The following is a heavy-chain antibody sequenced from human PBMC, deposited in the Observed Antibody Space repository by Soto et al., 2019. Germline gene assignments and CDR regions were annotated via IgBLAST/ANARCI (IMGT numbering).Heavy chain of an antibody. CDR1: SGSISATNVF. V-gene: IGHV4-39*01. CDR2: IDYSGTA. Sequence: PSETLSLTCTVSSGSISATNVFWGCVRQPPGKGLDWIGNIDYSGTAYFSPSLATRVTFHVDTSKNQFSLTLYSVTAADTAVYYCARITGRHLDYWGQGILVTVS. D-gene: IGHD1-20*01. CDR3: ARITGRHLDY. J-gene: IGHJ4*02.